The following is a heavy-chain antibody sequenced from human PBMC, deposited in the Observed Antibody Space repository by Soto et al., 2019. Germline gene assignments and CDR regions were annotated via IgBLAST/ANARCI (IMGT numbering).Heavy chain of an antibody. CDR1: GLTFSSYW. V-gene: IGHV3-74*01. Sequence: EVQLVESGGGLVQPGGSLRLSCAASGLTFSSYWMHWVRQVPGKGLVWVSRVNSDGSFTTYADSVKGRFTISRDNAKNTPYLQMNILREENTALYYCVRDTPSVGHYYFYLDAWGKGTTVTVSS. D-gene: IGHD1-26*01. J-gene: IGHJ6*03. CDR3: VRDTPSVGHYYFYLDA. CDR2: VNSDGSFT.